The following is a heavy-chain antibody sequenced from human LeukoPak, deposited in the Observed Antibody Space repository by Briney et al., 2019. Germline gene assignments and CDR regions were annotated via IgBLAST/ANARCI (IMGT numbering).Heavy chain of an antibody. J-gene: IGHJ4*02. D-gene: IGHD3-10*01. CDR1: GYTFTGYY. Sequence: ASVKVSCKASGYTFTGYYMHWVRQAPGQGLEWMGWINPNSGGTNYAQKFQGWVTMTRDTSISTAYMELSRLRSDDTAVYYCARGRRSGITMVRGVNGPYYFDYWGQGTLVTVSS. CDR3: ARGRRSGITMVRGVNGPYYFDY. CDR2: INPNSGGT. V-gene: IGHV1-2*04.